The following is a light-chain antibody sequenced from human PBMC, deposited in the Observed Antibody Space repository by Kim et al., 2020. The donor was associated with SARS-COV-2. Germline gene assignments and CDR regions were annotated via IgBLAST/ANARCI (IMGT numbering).Light chain of an antibody. J-gene: IGKJ4*01. CDR2: DTS. CDR1: KDIRNY. CDR3: QQYNNLPQA. Sequence: SASVEDNVPITRQAIKDIRNYMNWEQQKTEKAPKHLIYDTSKLKTGLSSRCSGSESGTDFTFTVSSLQPEVITTYYCQQYNNLPQAFGRETKVEI. V-gene: IGKV1-33*01.